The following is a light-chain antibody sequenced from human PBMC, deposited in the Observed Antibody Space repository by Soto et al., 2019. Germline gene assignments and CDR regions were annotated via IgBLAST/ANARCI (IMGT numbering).Light chain of an antibody. Sequence: QSALTQPASVSGSPGQSITISCTGTSSDIGAYNHVSWYQQNPGKAPQLIIYEVSNRPSGLPNRFSASKSGNAASLTISGLQAEDEADYFCCSFTTSSTLVFGTGTKVTVL. V-gene: IGLV2-14*01. CDR2: EVS. CDR1: SSDIGAYNH. J-gene: IGLJ1*01. CDR3: CSFTTSSTLV.